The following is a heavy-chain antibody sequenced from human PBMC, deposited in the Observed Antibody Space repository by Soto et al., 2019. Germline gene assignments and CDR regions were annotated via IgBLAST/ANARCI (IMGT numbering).Heavy chain of an antibody. CDR3: ARLRASSWYMGGYLDY. Sequence: LRLSCAASGFTFSDYYMSWIRQAPGKGLEWVSYIVSSSAYTNYADSVKGRFTISRDNAKNSLYLEMNSLRAEDTAVYYCARLRASSWYMGGYLDYWGQGTLVTVSS. CDR2: IVSSSAYT. J-gene: IGHJ4*02. CDR1: GFTFSDYY. V-gene: IGHV3-11*06. D-gene: IGHD6-13*01.